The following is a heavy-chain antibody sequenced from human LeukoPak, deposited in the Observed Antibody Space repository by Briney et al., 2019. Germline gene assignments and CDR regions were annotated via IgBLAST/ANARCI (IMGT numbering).Heavy chain of an antibody. V-gene: IGHV3-33*01. CDR3: ARYNTGSADY. J-gene: IGHJ4*02. CDR2: IWYDGSKK. Sequence: PGGSLRLSCAASGFTFSSYGMHWVRQAPGKGLEWVAVIWYDGSKKYYADSVKGRFTISRDNSKDTLYLQMDSLRAEDTAVYYCARYNTGSADYWGQGTLVTVSS. CDR1: GFTFSSYG. D-gene: IGHD2-8*02.